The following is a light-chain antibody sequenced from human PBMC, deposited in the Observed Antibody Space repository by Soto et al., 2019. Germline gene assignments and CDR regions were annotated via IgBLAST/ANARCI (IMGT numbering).Light chain of an antibody. CDR2: DNN. J-gene: IGLJ2*01. V-gene: IGLV1-51*01. Sequence: QSALTQPPSVSAAPGQKVTSSCSGSSSNIGNNYVSWYQQLPGTAPKLLIYDNNKRPSGIPDRFSGSKSGTSATLGITGLQTGDEDDYYCGTCDSSLSAVVFGGGTKVTVL. CDR3: GTCDSSLSAVV. CDR1: SSNIGNNY.